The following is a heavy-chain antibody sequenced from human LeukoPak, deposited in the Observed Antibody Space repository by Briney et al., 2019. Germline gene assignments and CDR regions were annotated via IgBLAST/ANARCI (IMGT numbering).Heavy chain of an antibody. CDR2: ISYSGST. CDR1: GGSISSYY. D-gene: IGHD2-8*01. CDR3: ARGDYNGNPDFDS. J-gene: IGHJ4*02. V-gene: IGHV4-59*01. Sequence: SETLSLTCTVSGGSISSYYWNWILQPPGRRLEWIGYISYSGSTNYNPSLKSRVTISVDTSKNHFSLNLSSVTAADTAVYYCARGDYNGNPDFDSWGQGTLVTVSS.